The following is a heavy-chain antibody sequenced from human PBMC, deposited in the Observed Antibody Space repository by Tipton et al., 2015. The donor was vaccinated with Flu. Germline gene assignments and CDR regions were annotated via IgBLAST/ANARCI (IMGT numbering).Heavy chain of an antibody. CDR3: ARFAGGP. J-gene: IGHJ5*02. CDR2: INQDGSEE. D-gene: IGHD3-16*01. Sequence: SLRLSCAASGFPFSDFWMHWVRQAPGKGLEWVAHINQDGSEESYVDSVKGRFTISRDNATNSVYLQMNSLRVEDTAVYHCARFAGGPWGQGALVTVSS. V-gene: IGHV3-7*01. CDR1: GFPFSDFW.